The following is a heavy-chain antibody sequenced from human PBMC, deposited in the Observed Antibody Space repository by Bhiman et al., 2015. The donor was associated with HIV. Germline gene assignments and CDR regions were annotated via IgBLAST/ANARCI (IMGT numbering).Heavy chain of an antibody. Sequence: EVQLLESGGGLVQPGGSLRLSCAASGFTFSSYAMSWVRQAPGKGLEWVSAISGSGGSTYYADSVNGRFTISRDNSKNTLDLQMNSLTAEDTAIYYCAKLHEAGREDYWGQGTLVTVSS. D-gene: IGHD6-13*01. CDR2: ISGSGGST. V-gene: IGHV3-23*01. CDR3: AKLHEAGREDY. CDR1: GFTFSSYA. J-gene: IGHJ4*02.